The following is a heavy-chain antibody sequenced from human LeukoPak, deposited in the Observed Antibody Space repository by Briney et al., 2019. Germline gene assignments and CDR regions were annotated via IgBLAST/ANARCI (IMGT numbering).Heavy chain of an antibody. D-gene: IGHD3-22*01. Sequence: VASVKVSCKASGYTFTSYYMHWVRQAPGQGLEWMGIVNPSGGSTTYAQKFQGWVTMTRDTSISTAYMELSRLRSDDTAVYYCAREIRSSGYNAFDIWGQGTMVTVSS. CDR3: AREIRSSGYNAFDI. J-gene: IGHJ3*02. CDR1: GYTFTSYY. V-gene: IGHV1-46*01. CDR2: VNPSGGST.